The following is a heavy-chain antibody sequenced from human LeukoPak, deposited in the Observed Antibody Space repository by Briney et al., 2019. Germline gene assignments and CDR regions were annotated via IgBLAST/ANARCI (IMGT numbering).Heavy chain of an antibody. CDR3: AREPGTNFDY. CDR1: GFTFSSYW. CDR2: IGTSGTPI. Sequence: GGSLRLSCAASGFTFSSYWMHWVRQAPGKGLEWVSYIGTSGTPIYYADSVKGRFTISRDNAKNSLFLQMNSLRVEDTAIYYCAREPGTNFDYWGQGTLVTVSS. J-gene: IGHJ4*02. V-gene: IGHV3-48*04.